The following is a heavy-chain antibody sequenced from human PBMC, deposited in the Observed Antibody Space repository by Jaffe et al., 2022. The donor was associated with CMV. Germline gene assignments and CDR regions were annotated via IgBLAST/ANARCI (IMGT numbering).Heavy chain of an antibody. J-gene: IGHJ4*02. V-gene: IGHV4-39*01. CDR1: GGSISSSSYY. CDR3: ARHDSSTSCFNY. Sequence: QLQLQESGPGLVKPSETLSLTCTVSGGSISSSSYYWGWIRQPPGKGLEWIGSIYYSGSTYYNPSLKSRVTISVDTSKNQFSLKLSSVTAADTAVYYCARHDSSTSCFNYWGQGTLVTVSS. D-gene: IGHD2-2*01. CDR2: IYYSGST.